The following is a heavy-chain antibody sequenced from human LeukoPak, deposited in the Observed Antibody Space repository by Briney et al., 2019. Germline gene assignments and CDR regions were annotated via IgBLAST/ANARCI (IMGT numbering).Heavy chain of an antibody. CDR1: GGSLSTHH. Sequence: SETLSLACVVSGGSLSTHHWSWIRQSPGRGLEWIGYISDSGSTYYNPSLKSRVTISVDTSKNQFSLKLSSVTAADTAVYYCARAYDFWSGYSQFDIWGQGTMVTVSS. D-gene: IGHD3-3*01. CDR3: ARAYDFWSGYSQFDI. CDR2: ISDSGST. J-gene: IGHJ3*02. V-gene: IGHV4-59*11.